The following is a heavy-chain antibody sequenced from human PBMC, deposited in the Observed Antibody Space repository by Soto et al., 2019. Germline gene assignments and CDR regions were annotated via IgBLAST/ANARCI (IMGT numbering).Heavy chain of an antibody. V-gene: IGHV3-23*01. Sequence: EVRLLESGGGLVKPGGSLRLSCTASGFTFVSYAMSWVRQAPGKGLEWVSSISGTGGTTSYADSVWGRFIISRDTSPNTLNLQMNSLTADDTAVYYCARGRGSWEVPDYWGQGTPVTVSS. CDR3: ARGRGSWEVPDY. CDR2: ISGTGGTT. CDR1: GFTFVSYA. J-gene: IGHJ4*02. D-gene: IGHD1-26*01.